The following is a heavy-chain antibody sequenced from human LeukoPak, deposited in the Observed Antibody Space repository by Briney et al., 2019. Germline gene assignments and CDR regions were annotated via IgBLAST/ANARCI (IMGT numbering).Heavy chain of an antibody. Sequence: GGSLRLSCAASGFTFSSYWMTWVRQAPGKGLEWVANIKQDGSEKYYVESVKGRFTISRDNAKNSLNLQMNSLRAEDTAVYYRARGSSGYKPYGMDVWGQGTTVTVSS. CDR3: ARGSSGYKPYGMDV. CDR1: GFTFSSYW. D-gene: IGHD3-22*01. V-gene: IGHV3-7*04. CDR2: IKQDGSEK. J-gene: IGHJ6*02.